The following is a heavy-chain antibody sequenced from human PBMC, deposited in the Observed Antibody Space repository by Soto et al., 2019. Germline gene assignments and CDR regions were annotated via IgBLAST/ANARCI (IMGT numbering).Heavy chain of an antibody. CDR1: GFTVSSNY. CDR3: ATRLDPIREDALDI. Sequence: CAAYGFTVSSNYMSWVRQAPGKGLEWVSVIYSRGNTYYADSVKGRFTISRDNSKNTLYLQMNSLRAEDTAVYYCATRLDPIREDALDIWGQGTMVTVSS. V-gene: IGHV3-53*01. D-gene: IGHD4-17*01. J-gene: IGHJ3*02. CDR2: IYSRGNT.